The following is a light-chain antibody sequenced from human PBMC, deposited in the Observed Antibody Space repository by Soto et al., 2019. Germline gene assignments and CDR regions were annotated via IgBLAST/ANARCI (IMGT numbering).Light chain of an antibody. CDR1: QSVGSN. Sequence: EIVMTQSPATLSVSPGERATLSCRASQSVGSNLAWYQQKPGQAPRLLSYGASTRPTGIPARFSGSESGTEFTLTISSLQSEDFAVYYCQQYNNWPLTFGPGTKVDIK. CDR3: QQYNNWPLT. V-gene: IGKV3-15*01. CDR2: GAS. J-gene: IGKJ3*01.